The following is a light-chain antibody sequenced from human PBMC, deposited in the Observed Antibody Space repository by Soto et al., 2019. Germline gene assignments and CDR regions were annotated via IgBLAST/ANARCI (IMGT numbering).Light chain of an antibody. CDR3: QSYDSSLSGWV. Sequence: QSVLTQPPSVYGAPGQRVTISCNGSSSNIGAGYDVHWYQQLPGTAPKLLIYGNSNRPSGVPDRFSGSKSGTSASLAITGLHAEDEADYYCQSYDSSLSGWVFGGGTQLTVL. J-gene: IGLJ3*02. CDR1: SSNIGAGYD. V-gene: IGLV1-40*01. CDR2: GNS.